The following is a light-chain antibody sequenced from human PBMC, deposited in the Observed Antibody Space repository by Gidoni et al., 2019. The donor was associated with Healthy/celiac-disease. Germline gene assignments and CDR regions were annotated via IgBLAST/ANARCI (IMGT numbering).Light chain of an antibody. J-gene: IGKJ1*01. Sequence: EIVLTQSPATLSVSPGARATLSCRASQSVSSNLAWYQQKPGQAPRLLIYGASTRATGIPARFSGSGSGTEFTLTISSLQSEDFAVYYFQQYNNWPPRTFGQGTKVEIK. V-gene: IGKV3-15*01. CDR3: QQYNNWPPRT. CDR2: GAS. CDR1: QSVSSN.